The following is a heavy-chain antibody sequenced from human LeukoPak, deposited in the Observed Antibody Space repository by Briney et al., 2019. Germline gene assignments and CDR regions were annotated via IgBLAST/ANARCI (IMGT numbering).Heavy chain of an antibody. CDR2: ISWNSGSI. CDR1: GFTFDDYA. CDR3: AKYGRGWQSEGYFDY. V-gene: IGHV3-9*01. J-gene: IGHJ4*02. D-gene: IGHD6-19*01. Sequence: GRSLRLSCAASGFTFDDYAMHWVRQAPGEGLEWVSGISWNSGSIGYADSVKGRFTISRDNAKNSLYLQMNSLRAEDTALYYCAKYGRGWQSEGYFDYWGQGTLVTVSS.